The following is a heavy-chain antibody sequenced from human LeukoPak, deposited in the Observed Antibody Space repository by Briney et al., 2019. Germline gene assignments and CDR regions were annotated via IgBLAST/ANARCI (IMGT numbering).Heavy chain of an antibody. V-gene: IGHV4-59*08. D-gene: IGHD2-15*01. CDR3: ARSAGYCSGGSCYLDY. CDR2: IYYSGST. Sequence: SETLSLTCTVSGGSISSYYWSWIRQPPGKGLEWIGYIYYSGSTNYNPSLKSRVTISVDASKNQFSLKLSSVTAADTAVYYCARSAGYCSGGSCYLDYWGQGTLVTVSS. CDR1: GGSISSYY. J-gene: IGHJ4*02.